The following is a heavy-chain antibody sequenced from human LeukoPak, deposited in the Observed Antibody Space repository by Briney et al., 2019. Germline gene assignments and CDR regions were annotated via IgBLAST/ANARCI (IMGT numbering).Heavy chain of an antibody. CDR2: ISGRS. Sequence: AGSLRLSCSASGFSFSDYDMNWVRQAPGKGLEWVSAISGRSNGESVKGRFTISRDNAKNSLNLQLDSLGAVATAVYYCGRAFPPLRTSSAGDLWGQGTLVTVSS. CDR1: GFSFSDYD. V-gene: IGHV3-69-1*02. CDR3: GRAFPPLRTSSAGDL. J-gene: IGHJ1*01. D-gene: IGHD3-16*01.